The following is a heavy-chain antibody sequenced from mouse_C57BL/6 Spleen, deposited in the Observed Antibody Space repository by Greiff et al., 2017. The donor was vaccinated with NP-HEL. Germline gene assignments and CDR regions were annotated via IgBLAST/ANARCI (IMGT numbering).Heavy chain of an antibody. Sequence: QVQLQQPGAELVRPGTSVKLSCKASGYTFTSYWMHWVKQRPGQGLEWIGVIDPSDSYTNYNQKFKGKATLTVDTSSSTAYMQLSSLTSEDSAVYYCARGGGLRRYAMDYWGQGTSVTVSS. V-gene: IGHV1-59*01. CDR3: ARGGGLRRYAMDY. CDR2: IDPSDSYT. D-gene: IGHD2-2*01. CDR1: GYTFTSYW. J-gene: IGHJ4*01.